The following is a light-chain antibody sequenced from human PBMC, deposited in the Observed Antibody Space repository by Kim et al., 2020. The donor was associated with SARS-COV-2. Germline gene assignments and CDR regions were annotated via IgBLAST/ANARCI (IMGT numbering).Light chain of an antibody. V-gene: IGKV3-11*01. CDR2: DAA. CDR3: QQRSNWRIT. Sequence: LSQGEKATRSCRASQSVSSYLAWYQQKPGQAPRLLIYDAANRATGIPARFSGSGSGTDFTLTISSLEPEDFAVYYCQQRSNWRITFGQGTRLEIK. J-gene: IGKJ5*01. CDR1: QSVSSY.